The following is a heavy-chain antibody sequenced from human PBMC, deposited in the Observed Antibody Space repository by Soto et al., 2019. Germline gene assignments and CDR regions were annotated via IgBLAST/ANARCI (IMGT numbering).Heavy chain of an antibody. J-gene: IGHJ6*02. Sequence: LSLTCAISGDSVSTNNASWNLIRQSPSRFLEWLGRTYFMSKWQSDYAMSAKSRVTISSDTSKNQFSLQLKSVTPEDAAVYYCARVSVVPGRGGYYGMDVWGQGTTVTV. CDR1: GDSVSTNNAS. CDR2: TYFMSKWQS. V-gene: IGHV6-1*01. CDR3: ARVSVVPGRGGYYGMDV. D-gene: IGHD2-15*01.